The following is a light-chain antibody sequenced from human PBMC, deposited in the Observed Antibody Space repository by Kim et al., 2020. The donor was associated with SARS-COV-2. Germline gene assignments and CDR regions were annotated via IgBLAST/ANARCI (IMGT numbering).Light chain of an antibody. CDR1: SGHKSYA. CDR2: LKSEGRH. V-gene: IGLV4-69*01. CDR3: KTWGTGIQV. J-gene: IGLJ3*02. Sequence: VKNTGTQRSGHKSYAIAWQQQERGKGPRDLMRLKSEGRHIKGDGLHDRFSGSSSGADRYLTISSLQPEEEAVYSGKTWGTGIQVFGGGTKLTVL.